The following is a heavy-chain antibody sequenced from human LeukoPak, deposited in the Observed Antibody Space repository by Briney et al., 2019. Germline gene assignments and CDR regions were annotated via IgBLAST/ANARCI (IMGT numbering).Heavy chain of an antibody. Sequence: GSLRLSCAASGFTFSSYSMNWVRQAPGKGLEWVSSISSSSSYIYYADSVKGRFTISRDNAKNSLYLQMNSLGAEDTAVYYCARMLLGPYFDLWGRGTLVTVSS. CDR1: GFTFSSYS. D-gene: IGHD7-27*01. J-gene: IGHJ2*01. CDR3: ARMLLGPYFDL. CDR2: ISSSSSYI. V-gene: IGHV3-21*01.